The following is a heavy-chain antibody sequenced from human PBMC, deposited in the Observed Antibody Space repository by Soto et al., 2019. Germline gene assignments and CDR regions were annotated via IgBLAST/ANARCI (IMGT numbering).Heavy chain of an antibody. CDR2: ITSKKYGGTP. D-gene: IGHD5-12*01. Sequence: GGSLRLSCITSGFAFGDFAVTWFRQAPGKGLEWVGFITSKKYGGTPQYAASVKGRFSISRDDSKSVAYLQMNNLETDDTAVYYCSGPPPERYGAYDFLMDVGGKGTTVPVPS. V-gene: IGHV3-49*03. J-gene: IGHJ6*04. CDR3: SGPPPERYGAYDFLMDV. CDR1: GFAFGDFA.